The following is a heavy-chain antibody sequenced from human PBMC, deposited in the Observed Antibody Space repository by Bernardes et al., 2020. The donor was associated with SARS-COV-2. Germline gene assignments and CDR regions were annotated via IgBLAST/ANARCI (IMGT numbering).Heavy chain of an antibody. J-gene: IGHJ4*02. CDR3: AAVTYSSGSDFDY. CDR2: IYPPTGGT. Sequence: ASVKVSCKASGYTFTAHYIHWVRQAPGQGLEWMGWIYPPTGGTNYAQKFQGRVTMTSDTSLSTAYMDLNRLGSDDTAIYYCAAVTYSSGSDFDYWGQGTLVTVSS. D-gene: IGHD6-19*01. V-gene: IGHV1-2*02. CDR1: GYTFTAHY.